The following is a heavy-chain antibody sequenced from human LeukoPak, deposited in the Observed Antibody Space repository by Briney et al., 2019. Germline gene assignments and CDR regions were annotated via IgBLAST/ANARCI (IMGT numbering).Heavy chain of an antibody. CDR2: IYPGDSDT. Sequence: GESLQISCKGSGYSFTGYWIGWVRQMPGKGLEWMGIIYPGDSDTRYSPSFQGQVTISADKSISTAYLQWSSLKASDTAMYYCARLSSEHYDILSGYFDYWGQGTLVTVSS. CDR1: GYSFTGYW. CDR3: ARLSSEHYDILSGYFDY. J-gene: IGHJ4*02. V-gene: IGHV5-51*01. D-gene: IGHD3-9*01.